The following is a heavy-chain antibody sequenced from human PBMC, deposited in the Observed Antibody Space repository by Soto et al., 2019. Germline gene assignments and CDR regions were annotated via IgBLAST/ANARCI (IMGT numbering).Heavy chain of an antibody. CDR3: AKDGIGYCISTSCYSVDY. J-gene: IGHJ4*02. CDR2: ISGSGGGST. V-gene: IGHV3-23*01. D-gene: IGHD2-2*01. CDR1: GFTFSSYA. Sequence: EVQLLESGGGLVQPGGSLRLSCAASGFTFSSYAMSWCRQSPGKGLECVSAISGSGGGSTYYGDSVKGRFTISRDNSKNALYLQMNRRRAEDTAVYYCAKDGIGYCISTSCYSVDYWGQGPLVTVSS.